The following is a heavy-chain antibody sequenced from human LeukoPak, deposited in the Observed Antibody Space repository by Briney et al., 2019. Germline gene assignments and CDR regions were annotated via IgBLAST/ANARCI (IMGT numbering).Heavy chain of an antibody. D-gene: IGHD6-6*01. V-gene: IGHV3-74*01. CDR3: VGTIASRGSEY. CDR2: LPPDELDI. CDR1: GFTFTNHC. J-gene: IGHJ4*02. Sequence: GGSVRLSCAASGFTFTNHCMHWVRQAPGMGLVWVSRLPPDELDIIYADSVKGRLTVSRDNSKHTVYLQINNLRAEDTAVYYCVGTIASRGSEYWGQGALVTVSS.